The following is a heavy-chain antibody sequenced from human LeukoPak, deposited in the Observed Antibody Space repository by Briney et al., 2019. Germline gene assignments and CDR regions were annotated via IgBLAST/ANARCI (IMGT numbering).Heavy chain of an antibody. J-gene: IGHJ4*02. CDR1: GFTFSSYD. D-gene: IGHD3-16*01. V-gene: IGHV3-48*01. Sequence: GGSLRLSCAASGFTFSSYDMNWVRQAPGKGLEWVSYISSSSSTIYYADSVKGRFTISRDNAKNSLYLLMNSLRAEDTAVYYCATLGGKNDYWGQGTLVTVSS. CDR2: ISSSSSTI. CDR3: ATLGGKNDY.